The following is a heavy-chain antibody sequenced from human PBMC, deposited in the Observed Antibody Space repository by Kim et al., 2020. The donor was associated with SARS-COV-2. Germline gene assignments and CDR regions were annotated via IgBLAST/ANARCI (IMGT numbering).Heavy chain of an antibody. J-gene: IGHJ5*02. V-gene: IGHV4-34*01. Sequence: SETLSLTCAVYGGSFSGYYWSWIRQPPGKGLEWIGEINHSGSTNYNPSLKSRVTISVDTSKNQFSLKLSSVTAADTAVYYCARVEYSSSSEDVWFDPWGQGTLVTVSS. D-gene: IGHD6-6*01. CDR2: INHSGST. CDR1: GGSFSGYY. CDR3: ARVEYSSSSEDVWFDP.